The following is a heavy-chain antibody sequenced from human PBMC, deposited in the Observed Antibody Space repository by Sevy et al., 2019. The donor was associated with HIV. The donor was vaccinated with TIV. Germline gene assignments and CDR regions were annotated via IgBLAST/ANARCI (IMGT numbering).Heavy chain of an antibody. CDR3: ARDCSSTSCLWGLDV. CDR1: GFTFSNFW. Sequence: GGSLRLSCAASGFTFSNFWMSWVRQAPGKGLEWVANIKRDGSEKYYMASVKGRFTISRDNAKKSIYLQMNSLRAEDMAIYFCARDCSSTSCLWGLDVWGQGTTVTVSS. CDR2: IKRDGSEK. J-gene: IGHJ6*02. V-gene: IGHV3-7*03. D-gene: IGHD2-2*01.